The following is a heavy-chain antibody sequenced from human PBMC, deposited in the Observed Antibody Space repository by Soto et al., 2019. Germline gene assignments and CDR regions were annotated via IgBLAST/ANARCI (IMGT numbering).Heavy chain of an antibody. CDR2: IIPIFGTA. Sequence: SVKVSCKASGGTFSSYAISWVRQAPGQGLEWMGGIIPIFGTANYAQKFQGRVTITADESTSTAYMELSSLRSEDTAVYFCAKTSMRGGYFAYDLDYWGQGTLVTV. CDR1: GGTFSSYA. CDR3: AKTSMRGGYFAYDLDY. V-gene: IGHV1-69*13. J-gene: IGHJ4*02. D-gene: IGHD5-12*01.